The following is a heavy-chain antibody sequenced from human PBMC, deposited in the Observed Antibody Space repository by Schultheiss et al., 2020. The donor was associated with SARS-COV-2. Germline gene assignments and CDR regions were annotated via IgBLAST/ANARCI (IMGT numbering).Heavy chain of an antibody. V-gene: IGHV1-2*02. CDR1: GYTFTSYG. CDR3: ATGFRDFLRPNVPQNYYYYYMDV. D-gene: IGHD2-2*01. Sequence: ASVKVSCKASGYTFTSYGISWVRQAPGQGLEWMGWINPNSGGTNYAQKFQGRVTMTRDTSISTAYMELSRLRSDDTAVYYCATGFRDFLRPNVPQNYYYYYMDVWGKGTTVTVSS. J-gene: IGHJ6*03. CDR2: INPNSGGT.